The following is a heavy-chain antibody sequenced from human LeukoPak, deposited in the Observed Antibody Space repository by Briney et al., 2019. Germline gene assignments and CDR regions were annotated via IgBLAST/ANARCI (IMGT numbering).Heavy chain of an antibody. V-gene: IGHV4-38-2*02. D-gene: IGHD2-2*01. Sequence: SETLSLTCTVSGYSISSGYYWGWIRQPPGKGLEWIGSIYHSGSTYYNPSLKSRVTISVDTSKNQFSLKLSSVTAADTAVYYCAKLPWGIVVVPALWAHGCFDYWGQGTLVTVSS. CDR2: IYHSGST. J-gene: IGHJ4*02. CDR1: GYSISSGYY. CDR3: AKLPWGIVVVPALWAHGCFDY.